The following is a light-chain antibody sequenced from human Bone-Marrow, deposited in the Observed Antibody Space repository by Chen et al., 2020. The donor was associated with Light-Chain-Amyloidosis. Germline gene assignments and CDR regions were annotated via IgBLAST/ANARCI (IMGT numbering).Light chain of an antibody. CDR1: QTISRNY. CDR3: QQYGTSPLT. J-gene: IGKJ4*01. Sequence: EIVLTQSPGTLSLSPWEGANLSCRASQTISRNYLTWYQQKFGQAHRLLIYGSSSRATGIPDRFTGSGSGTDFTLTINRLEPEDFAMYYCQQYGTSPLTFGGGTKVEIK. CDR2: GSS. V-gene: IGKV3-20*01.